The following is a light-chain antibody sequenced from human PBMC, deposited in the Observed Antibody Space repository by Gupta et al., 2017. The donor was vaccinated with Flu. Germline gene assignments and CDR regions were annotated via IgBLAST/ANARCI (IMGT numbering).Light chain of an antibody. CDR1: QDTGNY. CDR2: DAV. J-gene: IGKJ3*01. V-gene: IGKV1-33*01. Sequence: IKMTTSPSCLFASVGDRVTITSQTSQDTGNYLNWSQQKPVKAPKPLLYDAVNLETGVPSRFRGSGSGTDLTLTISNLQPDDCATYYCQRTFTFGPGTKVDIE. CDR3: QRTFT.